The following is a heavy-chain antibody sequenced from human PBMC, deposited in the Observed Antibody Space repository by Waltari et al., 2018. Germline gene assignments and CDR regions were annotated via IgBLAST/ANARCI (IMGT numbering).Heavy chain of an antibody. CDR3: ARREASYGALYNWFDP. D-gene: IGHD1-26*01. CDR2: INHSGST. CDR1: GGSFSGYY. Sequence: QVQLQQWGAGLLKPSETLPLTCAVYGGSFSGYYWSWSRQPPGKGLEWIGEINHSGSTNYNPSLKSRVTISVDTSKNQFSLKLSSVTAADTAVYYCARREASYGALYNWFDPWGQGTLVTVSS. J-gene: IGHJ5*02. V-gene: IGHV4-34*01.